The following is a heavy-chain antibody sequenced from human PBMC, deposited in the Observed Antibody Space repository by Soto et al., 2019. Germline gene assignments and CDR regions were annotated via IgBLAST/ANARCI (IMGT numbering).Heavy chain of an antibody. V-gene: IGHV1-69*13. D-gene: IGHD3-10*01. CDR1: GGTFSNYR. Sequence: ASVKVSCKASGGTFSNYRISWVRQAPGQGLEWMGGILPISGAANYAQKFQGRVTSTADESTSTAYRELSSLGSKDTAVYYGARGGGKYYGSGNYAFDYWGQGTLVTVSS. CDR3: ARGGGKYYGSGNYAFDY. CDR2: ILPISGAA. J-gene: IGHJ4*02.